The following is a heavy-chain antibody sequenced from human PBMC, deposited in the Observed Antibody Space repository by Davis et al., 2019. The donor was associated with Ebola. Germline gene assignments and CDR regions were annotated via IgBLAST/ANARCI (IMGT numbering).Heavy chain of an antibody. V-gene: IGHV5-51*01. J-gene: IGHJ4*02. CDR3: ARHRPFGDYAIDY. Sequence: KVSCKGSGYSFTSYWIAWVRQMPGKGLECMGIIYPGDSETKYSPSFQGQVTMSADKSITTAYLQWSSLKASDTAMYYCARHRPFGDYAIDYWGQGTLVTVSS. D-gene: IGHD4-17*01. CDR1: GYSFTSYW. CDR2: IYPGDSET.